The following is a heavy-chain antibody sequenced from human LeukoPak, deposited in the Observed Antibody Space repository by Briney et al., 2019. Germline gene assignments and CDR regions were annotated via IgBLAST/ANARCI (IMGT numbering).Heavy chain of an antibody. CDR2: ISGSGGST. D-gene: IGHD3-9*01. V-gene: IGHV3-23*01. Sequence: PGGSLRLSCAASGFTFSSYAMSWVRQAPGKGLEWVSGISGSGGSTYYADSVKGRFTISRDNSKNTLYLQMNSLRAEDTAVYYCAKDSGLYYDILTGYASPQNFDYWGQGTLVTVSS. J-gene: IGHJ4*02. CDR3: AKDSGLYYDILTGYASPQNFDY. CDR1: GFTFSSYA.